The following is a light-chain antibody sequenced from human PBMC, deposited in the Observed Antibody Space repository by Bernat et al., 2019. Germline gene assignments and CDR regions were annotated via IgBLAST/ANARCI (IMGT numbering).Light chain of an antibody. CDR1: GSKY. CDR3: QAWDSSAGV. V-gene: IGLV3-1*01. J-gene: IGLJ2*01. CDR2: RDN. Sequence: SFDLTQPPSVSVSPGQTASITCSGVGSKYTCRYQQRPGQTPIVVIYRDNQRPSGIPERFSGSHSGNTATLTISGAQAMDEADYYCQAWDSSAGVFGGGTKLTVL.